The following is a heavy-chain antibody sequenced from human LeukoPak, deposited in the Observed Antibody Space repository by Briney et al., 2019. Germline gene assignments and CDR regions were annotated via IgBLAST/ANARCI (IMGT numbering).Heavy chain of an antibody. Sequence: GGSLRLSCAAPGFTFRTYWMHWVRQVPGKGLVWVSRINSDGNIITYADSVKGRFTISRDNTRNMVYLQMNSLTAEDSAVYYCVAGMGNYWGQGTLVSV. J-gene: IGHJ4*02. D-gene: IGHD1-26*01. CDR3: VAGMGNY. CDR1: GFTFRTYW. CDR2: INSDGNII. V-gene: IGHV3-74*01.